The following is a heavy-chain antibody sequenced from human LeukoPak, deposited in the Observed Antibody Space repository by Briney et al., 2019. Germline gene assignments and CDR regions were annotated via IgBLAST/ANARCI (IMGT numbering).Heavy chain of an antibody. CDR3: AREGWFGDHDAFDI. Sequence: ASVKVSCKASGGTFSSYAISWVRQAPGQGLEWMGGIIPIFGTANYAQKFQGRVTMTRNTSISTAYMELSSLRSEDTAVYYCAREGWFGDHDAFDIWGQGTMVTVSS. J-gene: IGHJ3*02. V-gene: IGHV1-69*05. D-gene: IGHD3-10*01. CDR2: IIPIFGTA. CDR1: GGTFSSYA.